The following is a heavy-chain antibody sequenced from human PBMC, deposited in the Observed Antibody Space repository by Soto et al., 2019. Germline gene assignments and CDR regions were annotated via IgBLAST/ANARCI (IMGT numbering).Heavy chain of an antibody. CDR1: GFSFSSYT. V-gene: IGHV3-21*01. CDR3: VRGDDRVD. Sequence: GGSLRLSCVGSGFSFSSYTMTWVRQAPGMGLEYLASISKSSSLTFYADSVRGRFIISRDNARDSLFLQMYSLRAEDTAVYYCVRGDDRVDWGQGTLVTVSS. J-gene: IGHJ4*02. D-gene: IGHD1-1*01. CDR2: ISKSSSLT.